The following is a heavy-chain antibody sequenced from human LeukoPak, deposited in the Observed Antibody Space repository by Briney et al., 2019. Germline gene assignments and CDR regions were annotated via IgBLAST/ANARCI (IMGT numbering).Heavy chain of an antibody. D-gene: IGHD3-10*01. V-gene: IGHV4-34*01. CDR3: ARRGGDGSGSYYKA. Sequence: SETLSLTCAVYGGSFSGYYWSWLRQPPGKGLEWIGEINHSGSTNYNPSLKSRVTISVDTSKNQFSLKLSSVTAADTAVYYCARRGGDGSGSYYKAWGQGTLVTVSS. J-gene: IGHJ5*02. CDR2: INHSGST. CDR1: GGSFSGYY.